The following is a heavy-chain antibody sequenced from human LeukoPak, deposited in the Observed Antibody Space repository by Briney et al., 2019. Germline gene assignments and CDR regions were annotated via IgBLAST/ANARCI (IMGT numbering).Heavy chain of an antibody. D-gene: IGHD4-17*01. CDR2: IYSDGST. Sequence: GGSLRLSCAASGFTVSSNYMSWVRQAPGKGLEWVSVIYSDGSTYYADSVKGRFTISRDNSKNTLYLQMNSLRAEDTAVYYCARVQYGDYVDYWGQGTLVTVSS. CDR3: ARVQYGDYVDY. V-gene: IGHV3-53*01. J-gene: IGHJ4*02. CDR1: GFTVSSNY.